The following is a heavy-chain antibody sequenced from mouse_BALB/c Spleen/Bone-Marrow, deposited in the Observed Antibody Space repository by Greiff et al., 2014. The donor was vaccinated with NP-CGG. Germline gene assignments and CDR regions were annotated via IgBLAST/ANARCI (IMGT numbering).Heavy chain of an antibody. V-gene: IGHV5-9-3*01. CDR3: ARQREVRPYYYAMDY. J-gene: IGHJ4*01. CDR1: GFTFSSYA. D-gene: IGHD2-14*01. Sequence: EVQGVESGGGLVKPGGSLKLSCAASGFTFSSYAMSWVRQTPEKRLEWVATISSGGSYTYYPDGVKGRFTISRDNAKNTLYLQMSSLRSEDTAMYYCARQREVRPYYYAMDYWGQGTSVTVSS. CDR2: ISSGGSYT.